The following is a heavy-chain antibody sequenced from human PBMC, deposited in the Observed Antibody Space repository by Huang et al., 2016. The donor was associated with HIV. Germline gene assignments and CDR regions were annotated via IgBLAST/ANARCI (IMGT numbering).Heavy chain of an antibody. CDR1: GGSFRGYY. CDR3: ARRYNSRRDY. V-gene: IGHV4-34*02. CDR2: INHSGNT. Sequence: QEQLEQWGAGLLKASETLSLTCAVYGGSFRGYYWNWLRQAPGKGLEWVGEINHSGNTNYNPSLKSRVNMSVDTSKSQFSLYLTSLGAADTGTYFCARRYNSRRDYWGRGTLVTVHS. J-gene: IGHJ4*02. D-gene: IGHD3-22*01.